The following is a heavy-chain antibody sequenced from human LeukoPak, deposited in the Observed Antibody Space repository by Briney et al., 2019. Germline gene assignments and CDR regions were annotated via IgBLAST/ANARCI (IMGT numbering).Heavy chain of an antibody. Sequence: PGGSLRLSCVGSGFTFGEYGMHWVRQVPGKGLEWVSHITWDGGSTYYAGSVKGRFTISRDNSKNSLYLQMYSLGAEDTALYYCAKDIHIGHGSGWPESWGQGTLVTVSS. D-gene: IGHD6-19*01. CDR2: ITWDGGST. V-gene: IGHV3-43D*03. CDR3: AKDIHIGHGSGWPES. J-gene: IGHJ5*02. CDR1: GFTFGEYG.